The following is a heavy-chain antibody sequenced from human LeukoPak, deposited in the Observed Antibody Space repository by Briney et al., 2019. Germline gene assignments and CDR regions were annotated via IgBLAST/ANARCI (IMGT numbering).Heavy chain of an antibody. V-gene: IGHV4-61*02. J-gene: IGHJ4*02. CDR1: GGSISSGSYY. CDR2: IYTSGST. CDR3: ARENRIVGADFDY. D-gene: IGHD1-26*01. Sequence: PSQTLSLTCTVSGGSISSGSYYWSWIRQPAGKGLEWIGRIYTSGSTNYNPSLKSRVTISVDTSKNQFSLKLSSVTAADTAVYYCARENRIVGADFDYWGQGTLVTVSS.